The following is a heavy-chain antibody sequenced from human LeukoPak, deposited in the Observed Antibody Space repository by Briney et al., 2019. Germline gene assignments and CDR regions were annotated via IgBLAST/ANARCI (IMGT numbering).Heavy chain of an antibody. J-gene: IGHJ6*04. V-gene: IGHV3-15*01. CDR3: TTARWFGELYGMDV. CDR2: IKSKTDGGTT. D-gene: IGHD3-10*01. CDR1: GFTFSNAW. Sequence: EPGGSLRLSCAASGFTFSNAWMSRVRQAPGKGLEWVGRIKSKTDGGTTDYAAPVKGRFTISRDDSKNTLYLQMNSLKTEDTAVYYCTTARWFGELYGMDVWGKGTTVTVSS.